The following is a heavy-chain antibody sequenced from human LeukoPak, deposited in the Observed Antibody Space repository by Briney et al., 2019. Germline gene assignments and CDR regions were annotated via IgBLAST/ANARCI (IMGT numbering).Heavy chain of an antibody. CDR3: ARRGYSDAFDI. V-gene: IGHV3-11*04. Sequence: RGRSLRLSCAASGFTFSDYYMSWIRQAPGEGLEWVSYIRVGGTTIYYADSVKGRFTISRDNANNSLYLQMNSLRAEDTAVYYCARRGYSDAFDIWGQGTMVTLSS. D-gene: IGHD2-21*01. J-gene: IGHJ3*02. CDR1: GFTFSDYY. CDR2: IRVGGTTI.